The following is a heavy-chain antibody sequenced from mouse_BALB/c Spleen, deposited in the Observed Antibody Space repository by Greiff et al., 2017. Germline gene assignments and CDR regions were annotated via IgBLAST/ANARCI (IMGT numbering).Heavy chain of an antibody. J-gene: IGHJ2*01. CDR2: IDPFNGGT. V-gene: IGHV1S135*01. D-gene: IGHD2-14*01. CDR1: GYSFTSYY. CDR3: ARHTAYYRYQYYFDY. Sequence: EVQLVESGPELMKPGASVKISCKASGYSFTSYYMHWVKQSHGKSLEWIGYIDPFNGGTSYNQKFKGKATLTVDKSSSTAYMHLSSLTSEDSAVYYCARHTAYYRYQYYFDYWGQGTTLTVSS.